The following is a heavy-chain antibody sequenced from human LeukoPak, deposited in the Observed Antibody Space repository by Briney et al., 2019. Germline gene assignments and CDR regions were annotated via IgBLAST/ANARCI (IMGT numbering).Heavy chain of an antibody. Sequence: SETLSLTCTVSGGSISSGDYYWSWIRQPPGKGLEWIGYIYYSGSTYYNPSLKSRVTISVDTSKNQFSLKLSSVTAADTAVYYCARVGLFPLHAFDIWCQGTMVTVSS. V-gene: IGHV4-30-4*01. CDR3: ARVGLFPLHAFDI. J-gene: IGHJ3*02. D-gene: IGHD3/OR15-3a*01. CDR1: GGSISSGDYY. CDR2: IYYSGST.